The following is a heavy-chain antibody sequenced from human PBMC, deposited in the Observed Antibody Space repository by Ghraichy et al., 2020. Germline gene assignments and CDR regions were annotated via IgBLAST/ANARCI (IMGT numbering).Heavy chain of an antibody. D-gene: IGHD2-2*01. J-gene: IGHJ4*02. CDR1: GFTFSSYA. CDR3: AKLLGIVVVPAALTTFDY. V-gene: IGHV3-23*01. CDR2: ISGSGGST. Sequence: GGSLRLSCAASGFTFSSYAMSWVRQAPGKGLEWVSAISGSGGSTYYADSVKGRFTISRDNSKNTLYLQMNSLRAEDTAVYYCAKLLGIVVVPAALTTFDYWGQGTLVTVSS.